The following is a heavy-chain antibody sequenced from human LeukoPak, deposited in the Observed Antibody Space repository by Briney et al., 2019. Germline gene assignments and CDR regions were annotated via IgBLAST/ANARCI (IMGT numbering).Heavy chain of an antibody. CDR1: GFTFSDYY. Sequence: PGGSLRLSCAASGFTFSDYYMSWIRQAPRKGLEWVSYISSGGGNLYYADSVKGRFIISRDNGKKSLYLQMNSLRAEDTAVYYCARDAIAVAGTAGDAFDIWGQGTMVTVSS. V-gene: IGHV3-11*04. CDR3: ARDAIAVAGTAGDAFDI. CDR2: ISSGGGNL. D-gene: IGHD6-19*01. J-gene: IGHJ3*02.